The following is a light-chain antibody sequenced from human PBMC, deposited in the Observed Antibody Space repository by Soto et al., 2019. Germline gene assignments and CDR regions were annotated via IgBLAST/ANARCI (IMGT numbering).Light chain of an antibody. Sequence: DVVMTQTPLSLSVAPGQPASISCKSSQSLLHITGETFLFWYLQKPGQSPQLLIYDVSTRVSAVPYSVSGSGSGTDFTLDISRVETDDVGIYHCLHSTPLTPTFGQGTRLGIK. V-gene: IGKV2D-29*02. CDR3: LHSTPLTPT. CDR2: DVS. J-gene: IGKJ5*01. CDR1: QSLLHITGETF.